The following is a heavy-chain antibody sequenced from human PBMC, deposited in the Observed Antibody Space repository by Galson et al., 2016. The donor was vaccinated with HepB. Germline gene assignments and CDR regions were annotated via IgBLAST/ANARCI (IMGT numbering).Heavy chain of an antibody. V-gene: IGHV3-30*03. J-gene: IGHJ6*02. Sequence: SLRLSCAASGFTFSNYGMHWVRQAPGKGLEWVAVISYDGSNKYYADSVKGRFTISRDNSKNTLYLQMNSLRAEDTAVYYCQLVAETSMDVWGQGTTVTVSS. CDR1: GFTFSNYG. CDR2: ISYDGSNK. D-gene: IGHD2-2*01. CDR3: QLVAETSMDV.